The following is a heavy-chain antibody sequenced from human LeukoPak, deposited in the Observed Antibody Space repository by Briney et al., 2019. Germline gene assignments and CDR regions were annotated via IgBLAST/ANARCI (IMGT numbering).Heavy chain of an antibody. Sequence: LGGSLRLSCAASAFTFSSFEMNWVRQAPAKGLEWVSFISSTGRTIFYADSVKGRFTISRDNAKTSLYLQMNSLRAEDTAVYYCARGSISGSSFDLWGRGTLLSVSS. CDR3: ARGSISGSSFDL. CDR2: ISSTGRTI. D-gene: IGHD3-9*01. CDR1: AFTFSSFE. V-gene: IGHV3-48*03. J-gene: IGHJ2*01.